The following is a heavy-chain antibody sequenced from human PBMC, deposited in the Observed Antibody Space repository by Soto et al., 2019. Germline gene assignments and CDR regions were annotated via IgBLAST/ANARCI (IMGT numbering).Heavy chain of an antibody. CDR3: ARAQRYYGSGYYYSDS. CDR2: INPDTGDT. CDR1: GLTFTGSY. J-gene: IGHJ1*01. V-gene: IGHV1-2*02. Sequence: ASVKVSCKTSGLTFTGSYIHWGRQAPGQGLEWLGWINPDTGDTKYAQRFQGRVALTSDTSINTAYMDLSRLRPDDTAVYYCARAQRYYGSGYYYSDSRGNGTLVTVSP. D-gene: IGHD3-10*01.